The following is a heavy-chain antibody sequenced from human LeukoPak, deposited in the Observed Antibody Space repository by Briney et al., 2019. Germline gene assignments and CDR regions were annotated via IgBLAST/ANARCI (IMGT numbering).Heavy chain of an antibody. Sequence: AAVNVSFRSSGYTFTSYDIKGVRQATGRGLDGMGRMNPNSGNTDYAQKFQGRVTMTRNTSIRTDYMELSSLTSEDTAMYYCARRGKGLGYYMDVWGKGTTVTISS. CDR1: GYTFTSYD. J-gene: IGHJ6*03. CDR2: MNPNSGNT. D-gene: IGHD3-16*01. V-gene: IGHV1-8*01. CDR3: ARRGKGLGYYMDV.